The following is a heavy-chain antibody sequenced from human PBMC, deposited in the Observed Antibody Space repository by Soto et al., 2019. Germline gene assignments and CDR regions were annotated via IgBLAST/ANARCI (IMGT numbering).Heavy chain of an antibody. V-gene: IGHV1-24*01. CDR1: GYTLTELS. Sequence: ASVKVSCKVSGYTLTELSMHWVRQAPGKGLEWMGGFDPEDGETIYAQKFQGRVTMTEDTSTDTAYMELSSLRPEDTAVYYCATDRGIVVPAAMEVYFDYWGQGTLVTVSS. J-gene: IGHJ4*02. CDR2: FDPEDGET. CDR3: ATDRGIVVPAAMEVYFDY. D-gene: IGHD2-2*01.